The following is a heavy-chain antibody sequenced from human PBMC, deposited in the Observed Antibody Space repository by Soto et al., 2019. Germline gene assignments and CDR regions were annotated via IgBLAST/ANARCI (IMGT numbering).Heavy chain of an antibody. CDR2: IYHRGST. Sequence: QLQLQAPGPGLVKPSGTLSLTCAVSSGSITSSNLWSWLRQPPGKGLERIGEIYHRGSTNYNPSLKSRVTISVDKSKNQFSLKLSSVTAADTAVYYCARTVGYCSSTSCYVESYYYYMDVWGKGTTVTVSS. CDR3: ARTVGYCSSTSCYVESYYYYMDV. D-gene: IGHD2-2*01. CDR1: SGSITSSNL. J-gene: IGHJ6*03. V-gene: IGHV4-4*02.